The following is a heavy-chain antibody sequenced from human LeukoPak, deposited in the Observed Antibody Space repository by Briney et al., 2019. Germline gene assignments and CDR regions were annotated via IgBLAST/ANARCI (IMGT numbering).Heavy chain of an antibody. CDR3: ARGATYYYDSSGYYEYYFDY. Sequence: SVKVSCKASGYTFTSYGISWVRQAPGQGLEWMGGTIPIFGTANYAQKFQGRVTITADESTSTAYMELSSLRSEDTAVYYCARGATYYYDSSGYYEYYFDYWGQGTLVTVSS. J-gene: IGHJ4*02. V-gene: IGHV1-69*13. CDR2: TIPIFGTA. D-gene: IGHD3-22*01. CDR1: GYTFTSYG.